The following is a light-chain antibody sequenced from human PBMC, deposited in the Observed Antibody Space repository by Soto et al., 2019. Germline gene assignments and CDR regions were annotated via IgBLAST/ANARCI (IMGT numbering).Light chain of an antibody. CDR3: QPRSNWPPWP. CDR1: QSVSSY. CDR2: DAS. J-gene: IGKJ1*01. Sequence: EIVLTQSPATLSLSPGERATLSCRASQSVSSYLAWYQQQPGQAPRLLIYDASNRATGIPARFSGSGSGTDFTLTISSLEPEDFAVYYCQPRSNWPPWPFGQGTQVEIK. V-gene: IGKV3-11*01.